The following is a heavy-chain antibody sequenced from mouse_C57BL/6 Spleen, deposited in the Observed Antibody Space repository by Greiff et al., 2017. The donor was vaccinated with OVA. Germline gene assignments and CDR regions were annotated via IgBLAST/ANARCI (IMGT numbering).Heavy chain of an antibody. D-gene: IGHD2-5*01. CDR2: ISSGSSTI. V-gene: IGHV5-17*01. CDR1: GFTFSDYG. J-gene: IGHJ2*01. Sequence: VQLKESGGGLVKPGGSLKLSCAASGFTFSDYGMHWVRQAPEKGLEWVAYISSGSSTIYYADTVKGRFTISRDNAKNTLFLQMTSLRSEDTAMYYCARPAYYSNPTFDYWGQGTTLTVSS. CDR3: ARPAYYSNPTFDY.